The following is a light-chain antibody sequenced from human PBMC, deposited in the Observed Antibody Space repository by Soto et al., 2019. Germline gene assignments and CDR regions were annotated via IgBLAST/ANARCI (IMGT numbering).Light chain of an antibody. CDR3: CSYAGTSTFWV. CDR2: DVS. Sequence: QSVLTQPRSVSGSPGQSVTISCTGTNSDIGGYNYVSWYQQHPGKAPKVIIYDVSRRPSGVPDRFSGSKSGNTASLTISGLQAEDEADYFCCSYAGTSTFWVFGGGTKLTVL. J-gene: IGLJ3*02. V-gene: IGLV2-11*01. CDR1: NSDIGGYNY.